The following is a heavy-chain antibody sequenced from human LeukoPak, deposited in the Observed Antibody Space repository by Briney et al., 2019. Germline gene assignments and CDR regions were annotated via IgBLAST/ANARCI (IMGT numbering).Heavy chain of an antibody. J-gene: IGHJ4*02. Sequence: ASVKVSCKASGYTFTGYHMHWVRQAPGQGLEWMGWINPNSGGTNYAQKFQGRVTMTRDTSISTAYMELSRLRSDDTAVYYCARDTATAPYYFDYWGQGTLVTVSS. V-gene: IGHV1-2*02. CDR1: GYTFTGYH. D-gene: IGHD5-18*01. CDR2: INPNSGGT. CDR3: ARDTATAPYYFDY.